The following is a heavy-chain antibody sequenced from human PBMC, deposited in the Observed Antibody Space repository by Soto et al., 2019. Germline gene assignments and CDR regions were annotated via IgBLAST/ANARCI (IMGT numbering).Heavy chain of an antibody. CDR3: ASGRYCSSTSCYEGISLLYYYYGMDV. CDR1: GFTFSSYS. Sequence: EVQLVESGGGLVKPGGSLRLSCAASGFTFSSYSMNWVRQAPGKGLEWVSSISSSSSYIYYADSVKGRFTISRDNAKNSLYLQMNSLRAEDTAVYYCASGRYCSSTSCYEGISLLYYYYGMDVWGQGTTVTVSS. CDR2: ISSSSSYI. D-gene: IGHD2-2*01. V-gene: IGHV3-21*01. J-gene: IGHJ6*02.